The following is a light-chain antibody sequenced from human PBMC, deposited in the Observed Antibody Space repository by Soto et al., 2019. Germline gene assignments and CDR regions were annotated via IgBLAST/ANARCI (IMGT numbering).Light chain of an antibody. J-gene: IGLJ2*01. CDR3: SSYTSSSFGVV. CDR1: SSDVGGYNY. Sequence: QLVLTQPASVSGSPGQSITISCTGTSSDVGGYNYVSWYQQHPGKAPKLMIYDVSNRPSGVSNRFSGSKSGNTASLTISGLQAEDEADYYCSSYTSSSFGVVFGGGTKLTVL. V-gene: IGLV2-14*01. CDR2: DVS.